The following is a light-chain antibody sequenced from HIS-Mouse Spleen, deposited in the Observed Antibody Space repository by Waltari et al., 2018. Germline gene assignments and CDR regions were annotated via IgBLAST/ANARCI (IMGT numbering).Light chain of an antibody. CDR2: EGS. CDR3: CSYAGSSTFGV. J-gene: IGLJ3*02. V-gene: IGLV2-23*03. Sequence: QSALTQPASVSGSPGQSLTLSCPGTSSAVGIYNLFSWYQQHPGKAPKLMIYEGSKRPSGVSNRFSGSKSGNTASLTISGLQAEDEADYYCCSYAGSSTFGVFGGGTKLTVL. CDR1: SSAVGIYNL.